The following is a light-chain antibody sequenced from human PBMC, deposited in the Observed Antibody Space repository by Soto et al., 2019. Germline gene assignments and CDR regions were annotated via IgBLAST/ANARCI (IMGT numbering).Light chain of an antibody. CDR2: GAS. V-gene: IGKV3-11*01. J-gene: IGKJ4*01. CDR1: QSVTSSN. Sequence: EIVLTQSPCTLSLSPGERATLSCRASQSVTSSNLAWYQQKAGQAPRLLMHGASSRATGVPARFSGSGSGTDFTLTISSLEPEDFAVYYCQQRDDWPLTFGGGTKVDIK. CDR3: QQRDDWPLT.